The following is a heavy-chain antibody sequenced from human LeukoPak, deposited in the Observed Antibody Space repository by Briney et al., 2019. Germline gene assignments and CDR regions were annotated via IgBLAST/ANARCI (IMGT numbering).Heavy chain of an antibody. J-gene: IGHJ4*02. CDR1: GFTFNRYA. CDR2: IPYDGSNK. Sequence: GGSLRLSCAASGFTFNRYAIHWVRQAPGKGLEWVAFIPYDGSNKYFADSVKGRFTISRDNSKNTVYLQMDSLRAEDTAVYYCARDRNLDSWGQGTLVTVSS. V-gene: IGHV3-30-3*01. CDR3: ARDRNLDS.